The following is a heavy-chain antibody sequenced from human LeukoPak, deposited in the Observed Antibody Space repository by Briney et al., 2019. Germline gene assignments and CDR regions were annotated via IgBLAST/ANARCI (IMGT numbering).Heavy chain of an antibody. J-gene: IGHJ4*02. CDR2: ISGSGGST. D-gene: IGHD6-19*01. Sequence: GGSLRLSCAASGFTFSSYAMSWVRQAPGKGLEWVSAISGSGGSTYYADSVKGRFTIPRDNSKNTLYLQMNSLRAEDTAVYYCAKDSLPFVSGWYYWGQGTLVTVSS. V-gene: IGHV3-23*01. CDR1: GFTFSSYA. CDR3: AKDSLPFVSGWYY.